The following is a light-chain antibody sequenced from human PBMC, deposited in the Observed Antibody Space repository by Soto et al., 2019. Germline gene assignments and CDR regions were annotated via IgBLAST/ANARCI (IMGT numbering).Light chain of an antibody. Sequence: QSALTQPASVSGSPGQSITISCTGTSSDVGGYNYVSWYQQHPGKAPKLMIYEVSNRPSGVSNRFSGSKSGNTASLTISGLQAEDEADYYCSSYTSSSPLHVVFGGGTQLTVL. CDR2: EVS. J-gene: IGLJ2*01. CDR1: SSDVGGYNY. CDR3: SSYTSSSPLHVV. V-gene: IGLV2-14*01.